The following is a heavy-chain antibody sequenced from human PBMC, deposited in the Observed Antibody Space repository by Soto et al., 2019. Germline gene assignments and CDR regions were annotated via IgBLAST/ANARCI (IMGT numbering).Heavy chain of an antibody. CDR2: ISYDGSNK. CDR3: AKAIRMVRGAPADY. V-gene: IGHV3-30*18. D-gene: IGHD3-10*01. CDR1: GFTFSSYG. Sequence: GGSLRLSCAASGFTFSSYGMHWVRQAPGKGLEWVAVISYDGSNKYYADSVKGRFTISRDNSKNTLYLQMNSLRAEDTAVYYCAKAIRMVRGAPADYWGQGTLVTVSS. J-gene: IGHJ4*02.